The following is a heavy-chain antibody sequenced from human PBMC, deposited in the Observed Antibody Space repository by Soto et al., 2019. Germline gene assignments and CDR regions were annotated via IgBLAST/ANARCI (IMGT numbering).Heavy chain of an antibody. CDR3: XXXXXXVDGGY. J-gene: IGHJ4*02. CDR1: GFTFSNAW. D-gene: IGHD3-16*01. V-gene: IGHV3-15*07. Sequence: EVQLVESGGGLVKPGGSLRLSCAASGFTFSNAWMNWVRQAPGKGLEWVGRIKSKTDGGTTDYAAPVKGRFTISRDDSXXXXXXXXXXXXXXXXXXXXXXXXXXXVDGGYWGQGTLVTVSS. CDR2: IKSKTDGGTT.